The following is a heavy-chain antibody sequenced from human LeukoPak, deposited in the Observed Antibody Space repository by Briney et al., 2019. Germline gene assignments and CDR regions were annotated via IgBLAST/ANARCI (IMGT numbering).Heavy chain of an antibody. CDR1: GGSISSYY. CDR3: ARGAGTPPYHYYYYMDV. D-gene: IGHD1-1*01. V-gene: IGHV4-59*01. J-gene: IGHJ6*03. CDR2: IYYSGST. Sequence: SGTLSLTCTVSGGSISSYYWSWIRQPPGKGLEWIGYIYYSGSTNYNPSLKSRVTISVDTSKNQFSLKLSSVTAADTAVYYCARGAGTPPYHYYYYMDVWGKGTTVTVSS.